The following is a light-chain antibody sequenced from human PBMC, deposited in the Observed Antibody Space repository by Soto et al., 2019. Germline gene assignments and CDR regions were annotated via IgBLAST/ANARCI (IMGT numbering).Light chain of an antibody. J-gene: IGKJ1*01. CDR3: LHDHYYPHT. Sequence: AIQMTQSPSSLSASVGDRVTITCRASQGVGDDLAGYQQRPGTAPKVLIYAASTLQFGVPQRFSGSGSGSFSTLTITSLQPDDSATSYGLHDHYYPHTFGQGTKVEIK. CDR2: AAS. CDR1: QGVGDD. V-gene: IGKV1-6*02.